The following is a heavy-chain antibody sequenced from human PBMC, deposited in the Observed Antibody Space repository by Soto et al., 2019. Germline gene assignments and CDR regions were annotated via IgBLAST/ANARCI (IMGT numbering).Heavy chain of an antibody. CDR1: GFTFSSYA. D-gene: IGHD2-2*01. Sequence: GGSLRLSCAASGFTFSSYAMHWVRQAPGKGLEWVAVISYDGSNKYYADSVKGRFTISRDNSKNTLYLQMNSLRAEDTAVYYWEMPGDFDYWGQGTLVTVSS. CDR3: EMPGDFDY. CDR2: ISYDGSNK. J-gene: IGHJ4*02. V-gene: IGHV3-30-3*01.